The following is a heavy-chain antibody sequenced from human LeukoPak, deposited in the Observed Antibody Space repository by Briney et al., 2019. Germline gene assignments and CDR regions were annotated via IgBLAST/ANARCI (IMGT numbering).Heavy chain of an antibody. D-gene: IGHD2-21*02. CDR3: ARRVNIVVVTASAPSDAFDI. J-gene: IGHJ3*02. Sequence: SEALSLTCAVSGGSISSGGYSWSWLRQPPGKGLEWIVYIYHSGRTYYNPSLKSRVTISVDRSKNQFSLNLSSVTAADTAVYYCARRVNIVVVTASAPSDAFDIWGQGTMVTVSS. CDR2: IYHSGRT. CDR1: GGSISSGGYS. V-gene: IGHV4-30-2*01.